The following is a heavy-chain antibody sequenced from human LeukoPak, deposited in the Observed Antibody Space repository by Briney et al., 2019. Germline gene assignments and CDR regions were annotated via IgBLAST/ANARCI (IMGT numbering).Heavy chain of an antibody. CDR3: AREFGYWFDP. CDR2: INSDGSSI. D-gene: IGHD3-10*01. Sequence: PGGSLRLSCAASGFTFSSYWMHWVRQAPGKGLVWVSRINSDGSSITYADSVKGRFTISRDNAKNTLYLQMNSLRVEDTAVYYCAREFGYWFDPWGQGTLVTVSS. CDR1: GFTFSSYW. V-gene: IGHV3-74*03. J-gene: IGHJ5*02.